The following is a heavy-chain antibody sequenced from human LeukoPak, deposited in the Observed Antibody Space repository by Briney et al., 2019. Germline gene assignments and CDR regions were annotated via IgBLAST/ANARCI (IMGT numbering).Heavy chain of an antibody. J-gene: IGHJ4*02. Sequence: SETLSLTCTVSGGSISSGGYYWSWIRQHPGKGLEWIGYIYYSGSTYYNPSLKSRVTISVDTSKNQFSLKLSSVTAADTAVYYCARYLNGYLDYWGQGTLVTVSS. CDR3: ARYLNGYLDY. CDR2: IYYSGST. D-gene: IGHD2-8*01. CDR1: GGSISSGGYY. V-gene: IGHV4-31*03.